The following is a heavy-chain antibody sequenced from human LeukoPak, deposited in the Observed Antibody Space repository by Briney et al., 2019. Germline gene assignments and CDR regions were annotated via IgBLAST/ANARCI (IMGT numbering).Heavy chain of an antibody. D-gene: IGHD6-13*01. V-gene: IGHV4-61*01. CDR1: GGSISSGSYY. Sequence: SETLSLTCTVSGGSISSGSYYWSWIRQPPGKGLEWIGYIYSGSTNYNPSLKSRVTISVDTSKNQFSLKLSSVTAADTAVYYCARTVAAAGLLFDYWGQGTLVTVSS. CDR2: IYSGST. CDR3: ARTVAAAGLLFDY. J-gene: IGHJ4*02.